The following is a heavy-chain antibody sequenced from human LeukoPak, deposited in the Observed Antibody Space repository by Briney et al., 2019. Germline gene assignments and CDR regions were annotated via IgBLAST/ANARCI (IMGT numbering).Heavy chain of an antibody. V-gene: IGHV1-18*01. CDR3: ARSQPTVTTSRDPFDYYGMDV. D-gene: IGHD4-17*01. CDR1: GYTFTSYG. CDR2: ISAYNGNT. J-gene: IGHJ6*02. Sequence: GASVKVSCKASGYTFTSYGISWVRQAPGQGLEWMGWISAYNGNTNYAQKLQGRVTMTTDTSTSTAYMELRSLRSDDTAVYYCARSQPTVTTSRDPFDYYGMDVWGQGTTVTVSS.